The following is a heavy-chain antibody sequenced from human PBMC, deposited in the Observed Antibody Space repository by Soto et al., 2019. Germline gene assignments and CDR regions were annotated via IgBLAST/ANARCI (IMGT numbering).Heavy chain of an antibody. CDR3: ARGYCSSTSCYASYYYYGKDV. CDR2: INPNSGGT. Sequence: GASVKVSCKASGYTFAGYYMHWVRQAPGQGLEWMGWINPNSGGTNYAQKFQGWVTMARDTSISTAYMELSRLRSDDTAVYYCARGYCSSTSCYASYYYYGKDVWGQGTTVTVSS. D-gene: IGHD2-2*01. J-gene: IGHJ6*02. V-gene: IGHV1-2*04. CDR1: GYTFAGYY.